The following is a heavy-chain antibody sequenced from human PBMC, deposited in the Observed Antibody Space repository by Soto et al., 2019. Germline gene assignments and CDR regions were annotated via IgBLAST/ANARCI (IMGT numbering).Heavy chain of an antibody. CDR2: IIPIFGTA. Sequence: ASVKVSCKASGGTFSSYAISWVRQAPGQGLEWMGGIIPIFGTANYAQKFQGRVTITADESTSTAYMELSSLRSEDTAVYYCARGKADGGSWDYYDRTNPNNYYYYGMDVWGQGTTVTVSS. J-gene: IGHJ6*02. D-gene: IGHD3-22*01. CDR1: GGTFSSYA. CDR3: ARGKADGGSWDYYDRTNPNNYYYYGMDV. V-gene: IGHV1-69*13.